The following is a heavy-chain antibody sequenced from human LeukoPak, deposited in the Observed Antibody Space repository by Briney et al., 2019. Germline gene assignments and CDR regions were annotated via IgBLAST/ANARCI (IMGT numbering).Heavy chain of an antibody. CDR2: VDYRGST. CDR1: GDSISNFH. D-gene: IGHD2-21*01. V-gene: IGHV4-59*01. Sequence: SETLSLTCSVSGDSISNFHWSWIRQPPGKGLEWIGYVDYRGSTSYNPSLRSRVTISIDTSKNRFSLRLSSVAAADTAVYYCARHRYSPSWFDPWGQGTLVTVSS. J-gene: IGHJ5*02. CDR3: ARHRYSPSWFDP.